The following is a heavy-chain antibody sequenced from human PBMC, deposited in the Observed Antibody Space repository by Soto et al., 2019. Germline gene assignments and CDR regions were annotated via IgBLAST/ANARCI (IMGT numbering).Heavy chain of an antibody. CDR3: ATQEVGGSYVYTFDP. CDR1: GGSITSYY. CDR2: IYSSGNT. Sequence: ASETLSLTCTVSGGSITSYYWNWIRHPPGQGLEWIGYIYSSGNTNYNPSLKSRVTISVDTSKNQFSLKLSSVTAADTAVYYCATQEVGGSYVYTFDPWGQGTLVTVSS. D-gene: IGHD1-26*01. V-gene: IGHV4-59*08. J-gene: IGHJ5*02.